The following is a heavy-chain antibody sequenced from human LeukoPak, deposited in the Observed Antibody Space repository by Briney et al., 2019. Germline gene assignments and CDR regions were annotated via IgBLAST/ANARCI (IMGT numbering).Heavy chain of an antibody. CDR1: GGSISSSSYY. CDR3: ARDQEGGYIAAAGQLFQFYYYYYYMDV. CDR2: IYYSGST. D-gene: IGHD6-13*01. J-gene: IGHJ6*03. V-gene: IGHV4-39*07. Sequence: SETLSLTCTVSGGSISSSSYYWGWIRQPPGKGLEWIGSIYYSGSTYYNPSLKSRVTISVDTSKNQFSLKLSSVTAADTAVYYCARDQEGGYIAAAGQLFQFYYYYYYMDVWGKGTTVTVSS.